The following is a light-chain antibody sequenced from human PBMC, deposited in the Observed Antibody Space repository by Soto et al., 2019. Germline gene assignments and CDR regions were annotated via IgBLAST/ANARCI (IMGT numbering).Light chain of an antibody. CDR1: QSVANRN. CDR2: GAS. J-gene: IGKJ5*01. V-gene: IGKV3-20*01. CDR3: QQYDYSPIT. Sequence: EIVLTQSPGTLSLSPGERASLSCRASQSVANRNFAWYQQRPGQAPRLLIFGASNRAAGIPDRFSGSGSGTDFTLTINRLEPEDFAVYYCQQYDYSPITFGQGTRLEI.